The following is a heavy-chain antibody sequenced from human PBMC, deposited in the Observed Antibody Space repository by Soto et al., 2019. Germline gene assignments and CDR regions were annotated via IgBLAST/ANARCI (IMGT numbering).Heavy chain of an antibody. J-gene: IGHJ4*02. CDR3: ARRGSGSYYDY. Sequence: EVQLLESGGGLVQPGGSLRLSCAASGFTFSSYAMRWVRQAPGKGLEWVSAISGSGGSAYYADSVKGRFTISRDNSKNTLYLQMNSLRAEDTAVYDCARRGSGSYYDYWGQGTGVTVSS. CDR1: GFTFSSYA. CDR2: ISGSGGSA. V-gene: IGHV3-23*01. D-gene: IGHD1-26*01.